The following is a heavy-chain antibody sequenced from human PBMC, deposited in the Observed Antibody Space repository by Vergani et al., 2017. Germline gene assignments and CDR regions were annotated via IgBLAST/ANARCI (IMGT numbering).Heavy chain of an antibody. J-gene: IGHJ3*02. CDR1: GGTFSSYA. CDR2: IIPIFGTA. D-gene: IGHD2-21*01. CDR3: ARVVIAIRDAFEI. Sequence: QVQLVQSGAEVKKPGSSVKVSCKASGGTFSSYAISWVRQAPGQGLEWMGGIIPIFGTANYAQKFQGRVTMTTDTSTSTAYMGLRSLRSDDTAVYYCARVVIAIRDAFEIWGQGTRVTVSS. V-gene: IGHV1-69*06.